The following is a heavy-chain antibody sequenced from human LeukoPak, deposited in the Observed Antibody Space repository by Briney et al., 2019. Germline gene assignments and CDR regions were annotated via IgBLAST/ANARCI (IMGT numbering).Heavy chain of an antibody. J-gene: IGHJ6*04. D-gene: IGHD2-15*01. CDR3: ARGLGYCSGGSCYYYYGMDV. CDR2: IYYSGST. Sequence: SETLSLTCTVSGGSVSSGSYYWSWIRQPPGKGLEWIGYIYYSGSTNYNPSLKSRVTIPVDTSKNQFSLKLSSVTAADTAVYYCARGLGYCSGGSCYYYYGMDVWGKGTTVTVSS. V-gene: IGHV4-61*01. CDR1: GGSVSSGSYY.